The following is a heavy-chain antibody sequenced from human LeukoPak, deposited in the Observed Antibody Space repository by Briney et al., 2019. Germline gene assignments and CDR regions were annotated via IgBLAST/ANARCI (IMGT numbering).Heavy chain of an antibody. J-gene: IGHJ5*02. D-gene: IGHD1-26*01. Sequence: PGASLLISCKGSGYIFSNYWIVWVRQLPGKGLEWMGIIYPGDSDTRYSPSFQGQVTISADKSISTAYLQLSSLKASDSAMYYCARHSLVGATRSYFDLWGQGTLVTVSS. CDR2: IYPGDSDT. V-gene: IGHV5-51*01. CDR1: GYIFSNYW. CDR3: ARHSLVGATRSYFDL.